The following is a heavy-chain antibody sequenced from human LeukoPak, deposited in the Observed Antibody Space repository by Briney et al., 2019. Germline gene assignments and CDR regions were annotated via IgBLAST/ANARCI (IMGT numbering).Heavy chain of an antibody. Sequence: GASVKVSCKASGYTFTSYGISWVRQAPGQGLEWMGWISAYNGNTNYAQKLQGRVTMTTDTSTSTAHMEPRSLRSDDTAVYYCARDPHVTMVRGVDHAFDIWGQGTMVTVSS. CDR3: ARDPHVTMVRGVDHAFDI. D-gene: IGHD3-10*01. J-gene: IGHJ3*02. CDR2: ISAYNGNT. CDR1: GYTFTSYG. V-gene: IGHV1-18*01.